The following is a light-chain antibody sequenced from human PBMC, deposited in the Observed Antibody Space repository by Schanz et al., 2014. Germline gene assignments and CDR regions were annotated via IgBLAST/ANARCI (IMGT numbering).Light chain of an antibody. CDR1: QSVSNRD. J-gene: IGKJ5*01. V-gene: IGKV3D-15*01. CDR3: QQYLNWPIT. CDR2: GAS. Sequence: EIVLTQSPGTLSLSPGERATLSCRASQSVSNRDLAWYQQKAGQAPRLLIYGASSRATGIPARFSGSGSGTEFTLTISSLQSEDFAVYYCQQYLNWPITFGQGTRLEIK.